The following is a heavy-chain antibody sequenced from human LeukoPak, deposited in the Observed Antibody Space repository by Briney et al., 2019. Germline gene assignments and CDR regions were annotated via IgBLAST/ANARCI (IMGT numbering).Heavy chain of an antibody. V-gene: IGHV4-34*01. CDR2: INHSGST. J-gene: IGHJ4*02. CDR3: AREGYSYGGFDY. CDR1: GGSFSGYY. Sequence: SETLSLTCAVYGGSFSGYYWSWIRQPPGKGLEWIGEINHSGSTNYNPSLKSRVTIPVDTSKNQFSLKLSSVTAADTAVYYCAREGYSYGGFDYWGQGTLVTVSS. D-gene: IGHD5-18*01.